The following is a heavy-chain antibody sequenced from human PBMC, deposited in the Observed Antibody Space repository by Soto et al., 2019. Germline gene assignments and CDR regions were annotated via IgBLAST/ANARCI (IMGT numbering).Heavy chain of an antibody. CDR1: GYTLTGYY. D-gene: IGHD6-13*01. V-gene: IGHV1-2*07. CDR2: INPNTGVT. CDR3: ARVGYLLVKWFDP. Sequence: ASVKVSCKASGYTLTGYYMHWVRQAPGQGLEWLGWINPNTGVTKYAHDFQGRVTMTRDTSISTTYMELSRLRSDDTAVYYCARVGYLLVKWFDPWGQGTLLTVSS. J-gene: IGHJ5*02.